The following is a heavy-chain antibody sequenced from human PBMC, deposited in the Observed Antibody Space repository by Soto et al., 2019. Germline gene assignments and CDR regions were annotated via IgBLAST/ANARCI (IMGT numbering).Heavy chain of an antibody. V-gene: IGHV1-69*01. Sequence: QVQLVQSGAEVKKPGSSVKVSCKASGGTFSSYASSWVRQAPGQGLEWMGGIIHIFGTANYAQKFQGRVTITADESTITAYMELSSLRSEYTAVYYCARDVRGVHAFDIWGQGTMVTVSS. CDR1: GGTFSSYA. D-gene: IGHD3-10*02. J-gene: IGHJ3*02. CDR2: IIHIFGTA. CDR3: ARDVRGVHAFDI.